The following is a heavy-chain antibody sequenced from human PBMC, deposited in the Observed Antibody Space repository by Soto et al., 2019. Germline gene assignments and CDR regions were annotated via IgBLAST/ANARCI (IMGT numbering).Heavy chain of an antibody. CDR2: MNPNSGNT. CDR1: GYAFTSYD. J-gene: IGHJ5*02. Sequence: ASVKVSCKASGYAFTSYDINWVLQATGQGLEWMGWMNPNSGNTGYAQKFQGRVTMTRNTSISTAYMELSSLRSEDTAVYYCARTTPMYNWFDPWGQGTLVTVSS. CDR3: ARTTPMYNWFDP. V-gene: IGHV1-8*01. D-gene: IGHD5-18*01.